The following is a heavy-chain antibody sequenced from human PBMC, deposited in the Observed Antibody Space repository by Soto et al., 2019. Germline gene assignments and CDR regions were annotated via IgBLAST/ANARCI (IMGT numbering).Heavy chain of an antibody. CDR3: GRQIYNYYDRSGKPQLYYFDY. Sequence: GESLKISCKGSGYSFTSYWIGWVRQMPGKGLEWMGIIYPGDSDTRYSPSFQGQVTISADKSISTAYLQWSSLKASDTAMYYCGRQIYNYYDRSGKPQLYYFDYWGQGAMVAVFS. D-gene: IGHD3-22*01. J-gene: IGHJ4*02. V-gene: IGHV5-51*01. CDR2: IYPGDSDT. CDR1: GYSFTSYW.